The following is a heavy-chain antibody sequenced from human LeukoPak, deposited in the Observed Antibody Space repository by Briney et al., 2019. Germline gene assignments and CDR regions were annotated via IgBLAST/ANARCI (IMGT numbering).Heavy chain of an antibody. J-gene: IGHJ4*01. V-gene: IGHV4-39*01. D-gene: IGHD2-2*01. Sequence: SETLSLTRTVSSGSVSRSSDYWGWIRQPPGKGLEWIATVSYSGTTYYNPSLSSRVTMSVDTSKNQFSLKLSSVTAADTAFYYCARLKTYADRLDYWGHGTLVTVSS. CDR3: ARLKTYADRLDY. CDR2: VSYSGTT. CDR1: SGSVSRSSDY.